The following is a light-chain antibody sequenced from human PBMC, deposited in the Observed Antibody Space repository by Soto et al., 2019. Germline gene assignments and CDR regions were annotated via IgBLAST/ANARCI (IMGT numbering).Light chain of an antibody. J-gene: IGKJ4*01. Sequence: DIVITQSPDSLAVSLCERATMNCKCSRSVLYKSNNKNHLAWYQQKPGQPPQLIIYWASTRESGAPERFSGSGSGTDFTLTISSLEAEDVAFYWCQQYFDVPFTFGGGTKVDIK. CDR2: WAS. V-gene: IGKV4-1*01. CDR1: RSVLYKSNNKNH. CDR3: QQYFDVPFT.